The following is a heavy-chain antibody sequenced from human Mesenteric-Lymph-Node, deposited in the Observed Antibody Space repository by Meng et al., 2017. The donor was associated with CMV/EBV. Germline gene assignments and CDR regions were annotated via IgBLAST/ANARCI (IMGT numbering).Heavy chain of an antibody. V-gene: IGHV3-7*04. CDR1: GFTFSSYW. CDR2: INQDGGDK. D-gene: IGHD3-10*01. J-gene: IGHJ4*02. CDR3: ARGGPKLWFGESLFDY. Sequence: GESLKISCVASGFTFSSYWMRWVRQAPGKGLGWVANINQDGGDKYYVDSVKGRFTISRDNAKNSLYLQMNSLRAEDTAVYYCARGGPKLWFGESLFDYWGQGTLVTVSS.